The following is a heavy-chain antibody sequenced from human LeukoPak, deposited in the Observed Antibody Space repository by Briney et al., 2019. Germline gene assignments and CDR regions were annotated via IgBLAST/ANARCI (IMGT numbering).Heavy chain of an antibody. Sequence: GGSLRLSCAASGFTFSSYAMSWVRQPPGKGLEWVTAISGSGGSTYYADSVKGRFTISRDNSKNTLYLQMNSLRAEDTAVYYCAKKDKPYYSSEYYFDYWGQGTLVTVSS. CDR1: GFTFSSYA. D-gene: IGHD2/OR15-2a*01. CDR3: AKKDKPYYSSEYYFDY. V-gene: IGHV3-23*01. J-gene: IGHJ4*02. CDR2: ISGSGGST.